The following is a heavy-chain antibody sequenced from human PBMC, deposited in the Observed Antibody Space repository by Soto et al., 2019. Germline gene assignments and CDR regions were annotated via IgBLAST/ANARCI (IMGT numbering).Heavy chain of an antibody. CDR2: IYPGDSDT. Sequence: GESLKISCKGSGYSFTSYWIGWVRQMPGKGLEWMGIIYPGDSDTRYSPSFQGQVTISADKSISTAYLQWSSLKASDTAMYYCARTAAAGKYYYRLDVWGQRTTVTVSS. J-gene: IGHJ6*02. D-gene: IGHD6-13*01. CDR1: GYSFTSYW. V-gene: IGHV5-51*01. CDR3: ARTAAAGKYYYRLDV.